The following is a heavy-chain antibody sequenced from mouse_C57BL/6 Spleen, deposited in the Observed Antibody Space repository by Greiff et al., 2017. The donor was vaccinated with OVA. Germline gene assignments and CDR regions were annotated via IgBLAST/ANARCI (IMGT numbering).Heavy chain of an antibody. CDR3: ARSYYDYDGAWFAY. CDR2: INPNNGGT. J-gene: IGHJ3*01. V-gene: IGHV1-26*01. Sequence: VQLKESGPELVKPGASVKISCKASGYTFTDYYMNWVKQSHGKSLEWIGDINPNNGGTSYNQKFKGKATLTVDKSSSTAYMELRSLTSEDSAVYYCARSYYDYDGAWFAYWGQGTLVTVSA. D-gene: IGHD2-4*01. CDR1: GYTFTDYY.